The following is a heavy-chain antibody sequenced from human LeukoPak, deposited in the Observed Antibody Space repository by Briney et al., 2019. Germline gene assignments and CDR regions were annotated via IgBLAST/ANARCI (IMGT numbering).Heavy chain of an antibody. CDR2: ISGSGGTS. J-gene: IGHJ4*02. V-gene: IGHV3-23*01. CDR3: AKDSGSYRGSYFDY. D-gene: IGHD1-26*01. CDR1: GFTFRNYG. Sequence: GGSLRPSCAASGFTFRNYGMSWVRQTPGKGLEWVSVISGSGGTSYYADSAKGRFTISRDNSKNTLYLQMNSLRAEDTAVYYCAKDSGSYRGSYFDYWGQGTLVTVSS.